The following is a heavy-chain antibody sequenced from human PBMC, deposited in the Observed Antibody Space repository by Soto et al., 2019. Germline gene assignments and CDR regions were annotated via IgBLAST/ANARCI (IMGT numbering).Heavy chain of an antibody. Sequence: SWVRKEKGKGLEWVSAISGNGGSTHYADSVKGRFTISRDNSKNTLYLQMNSLRAEDTAVYYCAKVNSDFWSGHPTAYRGHGTLVTLSS. CDR3: AKVNSDFWSGHPTAY. D-gene: IGHD3-3*01. J-gene: IGHJ4*01. V-gene: IGHV3-23*01. CDR2: ISGNGGST.